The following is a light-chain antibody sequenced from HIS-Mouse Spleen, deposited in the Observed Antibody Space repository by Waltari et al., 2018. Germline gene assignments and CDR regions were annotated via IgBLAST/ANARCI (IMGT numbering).Light chain of an antibody. Sequence: QSALTQPASVSGSPGQSITISCTGTSSDVGGYNYVSWYQHHPGKARKLMIYDVSNRPSGVSNRFSGSKSGNTASLTISGLQAEDEADYYCSSYTSSSTYVFGTGTKVTVL. CDR2: DVS. V-gene: IGLV2-14*03. CDR3: SSYTSSSTYV. J-gene: IGLJ1*01. CDR1: SSDVGGYNY.